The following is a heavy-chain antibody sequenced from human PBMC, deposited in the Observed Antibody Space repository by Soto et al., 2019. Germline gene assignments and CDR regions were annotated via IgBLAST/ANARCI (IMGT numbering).Heavy chain of an antibody. Sequence: RQAPGQRLEWMGWINAGNGNTKYSQKFQGRVTITRDTSASTAYMELTSLRAEDTAVYYCARGGTMALDYWGQGTLVTVSS. CDR3: ARGGTMALDY. V-gene: IGHV1-3*01. J-gene: IGHJ4*02. D-gene: IGHD3-10*01. CDR2: INAGNGNT.